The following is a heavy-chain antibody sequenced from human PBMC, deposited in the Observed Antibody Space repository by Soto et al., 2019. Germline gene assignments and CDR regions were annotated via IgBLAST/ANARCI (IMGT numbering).Heavy chain of an antibody. CDR3: ARYAYCSGGICSFDY. J-gene: IGHJ4*02. CDR2: IHYSGTT. D-gene: IGHD2-15*01. V-gene: IGHV4-59*08. Sequence: QVQLQESGPGLVKPSETLSLTCTVSGGSISSYYWSWIRQPPGKGLEWIGYIHYSGTTNYNPSLKSRLTISVDTSKNQFSLKLNSVTAADTAVYYCARYAYCSGGICSFDYWGQGTLVIVSS. CDR1: GGSISSYY.